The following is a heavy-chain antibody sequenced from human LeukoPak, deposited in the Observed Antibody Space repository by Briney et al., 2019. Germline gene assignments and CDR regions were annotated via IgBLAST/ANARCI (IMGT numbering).Heavy chain of an antibody. CDR3: TRGGAARPDY. CDR2: ISSNTRTI. CDR1: GFTFSSCG. V-gene: IGHV3-48*01. J-gene: IGHJ4*02. D-gene: IGHD6-6*01. Sequence: GGSLRLSCAASGFTFSSCGMDWVRQAPGKGLEWVSYISSNTRTISYANSVKGRFTISRDNAQNSLFLQMNSLRAEDTAVYYCTRGGAARPDYWGQGTLVTVSS.